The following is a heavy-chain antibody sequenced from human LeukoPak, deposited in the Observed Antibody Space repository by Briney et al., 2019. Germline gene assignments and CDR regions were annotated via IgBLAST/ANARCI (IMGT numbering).Heavy chain of an antibody. V-gene: IGHV3-21*01. Sequence: GGSLRLSCAASGFPFSNHAMSWVRQPPGKGLEWVAAISNGNTYYADSVRGRFAISRDHARNSLYLQMNNLRTEDTAVYFCAGSPNWNEAEYYFDHWGPGTLVLVSS. CDR1: GFPFSNHA. D-gene: IGHD1-1*01. CDR2: ISNGNT. J-gene: IGHJ4*02. CDR3: AGSPNWNEAEYYFDH.